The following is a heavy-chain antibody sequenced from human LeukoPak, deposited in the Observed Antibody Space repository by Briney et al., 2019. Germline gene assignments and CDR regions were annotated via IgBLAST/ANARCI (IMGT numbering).Heavy chain of an antibody. CDR2: IGSSTYI. D-gene: IGHD6-13*01. Sequence: GGSLRLSCAASGFTFSSYSINWVRQAPGKGLEWVSSIGSSTYIHYADSVKGRFTISRDNVKNSLYLLMNSLRAEDTAVYYCARLYASSWYYFDYWGQGALVTVSS. J-gene: IGHJ4*02. CDR1: GFTFSSYS. CDR3: ARLYASSWYYFDY. V-gene: IGHV3-21*01.